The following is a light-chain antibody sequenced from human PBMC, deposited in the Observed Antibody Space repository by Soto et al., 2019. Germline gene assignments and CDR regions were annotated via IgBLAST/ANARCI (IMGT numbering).Light chain of an antibody. J-gene: IGLJ1*01. V-gene: IGLV2-8*01. CDR3: NSYAGSSNYV. CDR1: SSDVGDYNY. Sequence: QSVLTQPPSASGSPGQSVTISCTGTSSDVGDYNYVSWYQQHPGKAPKLMIYEVSKRPSGVPDRFSGSKSGSTASLTVSGLQAEDEADYFFNSYAGSSNYVFGTGTKVTVL. CDR2: EVS.